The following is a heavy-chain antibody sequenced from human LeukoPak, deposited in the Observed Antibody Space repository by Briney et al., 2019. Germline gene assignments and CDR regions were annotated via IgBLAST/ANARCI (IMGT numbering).Heavy chain of an antibody. CDR2: IKQDGSEK. V-gene: IGHV3-7*01. CDR3: ARARYYYDSSGSYYFDY. D-gene: IGHD3-22*01. J-gene: IGHJ4*02. Sequence: GGSLRLSCAASGFTFSSYWMSWVRQAPGKGLEWVANIKQDGSEKYCVDSVKGRFTISRDNAKNSLYLQMNSLRAEDTAVYYCARARYYYDSSGSYYFDYWGQGTLVTVSS. CDR1: GFTFSSYW.